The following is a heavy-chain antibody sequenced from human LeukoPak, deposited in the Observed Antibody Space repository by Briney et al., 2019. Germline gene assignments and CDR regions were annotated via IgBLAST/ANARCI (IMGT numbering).Heavy chain of an antibody. CDR3: ARQNLYYDFWSGYSRDYYYMDV. CDR1: GFIFIHFW. Sequence: GGSLRLSCEASGFIFIHFWMSWVRQAPGKGLEWVASIRQDGSERYYVDSVKGRFNISRDNAKNSLYLQVNSLRVEDTAIYYRARQNLYYDFWSGYSRDYYYMDVWGKGTTVTVSS. V-gene: IGHV3-7*01. J-gene: IGHJ6*03. D-gene: IGHD3-3*01. CDR2: IRQDGSER.